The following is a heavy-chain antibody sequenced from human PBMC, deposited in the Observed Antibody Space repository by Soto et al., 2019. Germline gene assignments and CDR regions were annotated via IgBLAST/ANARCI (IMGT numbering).Heavy chain of an antibody. D-gene: IGHD2-15*01. J-gene: IGHJ4*02. Sequence: QVELQESGPGLVKPSETLSLTCTVSGGSVNTGGFDWSWIRQPPGKGLEWIGYINYSGSTNYNPSLKTRVTISVDTSKNQFSLRLNSVTAADTAMYYCARLGGYCSGGRCLTFYYWGQGSLVTVSS. CDR1: GGSVNTGGFD. V-gene: IGHV4-61*08. CDR3: ARLGGYCSGGRCLTFYY. CDR2: INYSGST.